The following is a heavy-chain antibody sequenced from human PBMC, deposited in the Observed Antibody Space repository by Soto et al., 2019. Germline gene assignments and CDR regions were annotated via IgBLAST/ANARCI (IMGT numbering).Heavy chain of an antibody. CDR1: GGSISSGGHS. CDR2: IYHSGST. V-gene: IGHV4-30-2*01. Sequence: QVHLQESGSGLVRPSQTLSLTCAVSGGSISSGGHSWGWIRQPPGKGLEFIGYIYHSGSTYYNPSLRSRVTISMDRSKTQFSLNLISVTAADTAVYYCARGDDYNYYHYWYFDFWGRGTLVTVSS. J-gene: IGHJ2*01. D-gene: IGHD4-4*01. CDR3: ARGDDYNYYHYWYFDF.